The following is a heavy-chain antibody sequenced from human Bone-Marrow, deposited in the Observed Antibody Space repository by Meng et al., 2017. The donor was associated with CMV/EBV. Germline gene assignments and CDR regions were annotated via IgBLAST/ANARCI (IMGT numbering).Heavy chain of an antibody. CDR3: ARGKSALRGLLRFLEWWFDP. CDR1: GGSISSSNYY. CDR2: IYYSGST. J-gene: IGHJ5*02. D-gene: IGHD3-3*01. Sequence: SETLSLTCTVSGGSISSSNYYWGWIRQPPGKGLEWIGSIYYSGSTYYNPSLKSRVTISVDTSKNQFSLKLSSVTAADTAVYYCARGKSALRGLLRFLEWWFDPWGQGTLVTVSS. V-gene: IGHV4-39*07.